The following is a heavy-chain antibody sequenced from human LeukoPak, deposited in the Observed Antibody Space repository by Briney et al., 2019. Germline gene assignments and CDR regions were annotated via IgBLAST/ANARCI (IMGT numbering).Heavy chain of an antibody. V-gene: IGHV3-74*01. D-gene: IGHD6-19*01. Sequence: GGSLGFSCEALGFGLGGSGFHWFRKAPGRGRVWVSLINTDGGRTAYADSVKGRFTISRDNSKNTLYLQMNSLRAEDTAVYYCAKDSTYSSGWPHYFDYWGQGTLVTVSS. CDR1: GFGLGGSG. CDR3: AKDSTYSSGWPHYFDY. CDR2: INTDGGRT. J-gene: IGHJ4*02.